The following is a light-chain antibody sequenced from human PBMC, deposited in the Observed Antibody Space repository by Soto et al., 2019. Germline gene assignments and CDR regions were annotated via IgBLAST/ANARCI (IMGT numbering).Light chain of an antibody. V-gene: IGKV1-5*01. CDR3: PQYDMYLRNT. Sequence: DLQMTQSPSTLSASVGDRVTITCRASQTINNTLAWYQKKPGKAPKRPIYDASPFESGVPSRLSGSGCVTAFMLAICSFQTDDFSSYCCPQYDMYLRNTFGQGTKVDIK. CDR1: QTINNT. J-gene: IGKJ2*01. CDR2: DAS.